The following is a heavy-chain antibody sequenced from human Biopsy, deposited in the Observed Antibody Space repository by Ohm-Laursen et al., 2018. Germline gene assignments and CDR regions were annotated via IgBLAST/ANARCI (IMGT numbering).Heavy chain of an antibody. J-gene: IGHJ4*02. Sequence: SDTLSLTCVVFGKTFSDYQWSWIRQPPGKGLEWIGQINQAGTTNYNPSLKSRVSISADASKYEFSLRLTSVTAADTAVYLCGNEVYGRDYWGLGAQVTVSS. CDR1: GKTFSDYQ. D-gene: IGHD4-17*01. CDR2: INQAGTT. CDR3: GNEVYGRDY. V-gene: IGHV4-34*08.